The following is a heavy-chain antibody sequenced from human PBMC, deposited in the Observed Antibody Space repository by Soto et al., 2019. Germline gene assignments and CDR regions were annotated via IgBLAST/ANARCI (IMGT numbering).Heavy chain of an antibody. V-gene: IGHV1-18*01. CDR3: ARGRYVDY. D-gene: IGHD1-1*01. CDR1: GYDFTTYV. J-gene: IGHJ4*02. CDR2: SSAHNGNT. Sequence: QVHMVQSGAEVKKPGASGKVSCNAYGYDFTTYVMTWVRQAPGQGLEWMARSSAHNGNTDYAQKLHSRVSVTRDTYTSTAYMALRRLRADDRSVYYGARGRYVDYWGQGAMVTVSS.